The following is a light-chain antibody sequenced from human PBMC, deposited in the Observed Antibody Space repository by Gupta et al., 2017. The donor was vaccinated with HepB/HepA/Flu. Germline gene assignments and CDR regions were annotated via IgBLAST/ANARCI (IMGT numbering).Light chain of an antibody. CDR3: GRHNGYRRR. CDR1: QGIRND. CDR2: AAS. J-gene: IGKJ1*01. Sequence: DIQMTQPPSSLSASVGDRVTITCRASQGIRNDLGWYQQKPGKAPKRLIYAASSLQSGVPSRFSGSASGTEFSLTISILHPEDFTTYYCGRHNGYRRRFGQGTKLEIK. V-gene: IGKV1-17*01.